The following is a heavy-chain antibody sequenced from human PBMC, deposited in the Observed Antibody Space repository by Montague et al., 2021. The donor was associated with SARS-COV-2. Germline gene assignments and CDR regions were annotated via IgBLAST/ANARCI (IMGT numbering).Heavy chain of an antibody. CDR2: ISSSDSTI. CDR1: GFTFSSYE. V-gene: IGHV3-48*03. D-gene: IGHD3-10*01. CDR3: ARQASGSYWYYFDY. Sequence: SLRLSCAASGFTFSSYEMNWVRQAPGKGPEWVSYISSSDSTIYYADSVKGRFSISRDNAKNSLYLQTNSLRAEDTAVYYCARQASGSYWYYFDYWGQGTLVTVSS. J-gene: IGHJ4*02.